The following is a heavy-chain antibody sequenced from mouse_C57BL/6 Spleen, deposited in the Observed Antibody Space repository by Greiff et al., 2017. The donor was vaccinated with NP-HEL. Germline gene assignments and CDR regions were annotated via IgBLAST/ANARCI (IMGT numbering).Heavy chain of an antibody. J-gene: IGHJ2*01. CDR1: GFSFNPYA. D-gene: IGHD2-3*01. Sequence: GGGLVQPKGSLKLSCAASGFSFNPYAMNWVRQAPGKGLEWVARIRSKSNNYATYYADSVKDRFTISRDDSESMLYLQMNNLKTEDTAMYYCVRQRWSQGYYFDYWGQGTTLTVSS. CDR3: VRQRWSQGYYFDY. CDR2: IRSKSNNYAT. V-gene: IGHV10-1*01.